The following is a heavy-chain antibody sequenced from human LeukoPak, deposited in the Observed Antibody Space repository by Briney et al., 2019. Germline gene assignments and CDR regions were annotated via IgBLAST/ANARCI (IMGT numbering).Heavy chain of an antibody. D-gene: IGHD4-17*01. CDR1: GFNFRAYT. Sequence: PGGSLRLSCAGYGFNFRAYTMNWVRQAPGQGQQWVSGIYGSGEGQTFYADSVRGRFTISRDDSRNLVFLHMDSLRVEDTALYYCAKDVKSDGVWDVDHWGRGTLVTVSS. CDR2: IYGSGEGQT. CDR3: AKDVKSDGVWDVDH. V-gene: IGHV3-23*01. J-gene: IGHJ4*02.